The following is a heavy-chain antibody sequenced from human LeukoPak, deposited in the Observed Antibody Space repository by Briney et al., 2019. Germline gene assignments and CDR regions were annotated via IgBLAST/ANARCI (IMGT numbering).Heavy chain of an antibody. J-gene: IGHJ4*02. V-gene: IGHV3-30*02. CDR1: GFTFSSYG. CDR3: ASPRYGGSYRLDY. D-gene: IGHD1-26*01. CDR2: IRYDGSNK. Sequence: GGSLRLSCAASGFTFSSYGMHWVRQAPGKGLEWVAFIRYDGSNKYYADSVKGRFTISRDNSKNTLYLQMNSLRAEDTAVYYCASPRYGGSYRLDYWGQGTLVTVSS.